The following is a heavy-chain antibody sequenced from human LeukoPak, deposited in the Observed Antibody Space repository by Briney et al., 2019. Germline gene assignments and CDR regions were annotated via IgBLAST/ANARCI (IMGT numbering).Heavy chain of an antibody. CDR2: ISSSSSYI. D-gene: IGHD5-12*01. V-gene: IGHV3-21*01. J-gene: IGHJ4*02. CDR3: ARWDIVAPCDY. CDR1: GFTFSSYS. Sequence: GGSLRLSCAASGFTFSSYSMNWVRQAPGKGLEWVSSISSSSSYIYYADSVKGRFTISRDNAKNPLYLQMNSLRAEDTAVYYCARWDIVAPCDYWGQGTLVTVSS.